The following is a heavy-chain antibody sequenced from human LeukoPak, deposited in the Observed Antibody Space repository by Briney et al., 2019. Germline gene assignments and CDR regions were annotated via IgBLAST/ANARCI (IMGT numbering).Heavy chain of an antibody. V-gene: IGHV1-69*01. D-gene: IGHD1-26*01. CDR2: IIPIFGTA. J-gene: IGHJ5*02. CDR1: GGTFSSYA. Sequence: SVKVSCKASGGTFSSYAIRWVRQAPRQGLEWMGGIIPIFGTANYAQKFQGRVTITADESTSTAYMELSSLRSEDTAVYYCAREVEWELLSPWLDPWGQGTLVTVSS. CDR3: AREVEWELLSPWLDP.